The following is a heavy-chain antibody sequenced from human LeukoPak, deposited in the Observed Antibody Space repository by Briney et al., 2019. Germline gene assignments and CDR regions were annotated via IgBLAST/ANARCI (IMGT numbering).Heavy chain of an antibody. CDR2: INPSGDTT. D-gene: IGHD6-13*01. Sequence: ASVKVSCKASGYTFTSYGISWVRQAPGQGLEWMGIINPSGDTTSYAQKFQDRVTMTRDTSTSTVYMELSSLRSEDTAVYYCARETRSLVIGAAAGPWSYWGQGTLVTVSS. CDR3: ARETRSLVIGAAAGPWSY. V-gene: IGHV1-46*01. CDR1: GYTFTSYG. J-gene: IGHJ4*02.